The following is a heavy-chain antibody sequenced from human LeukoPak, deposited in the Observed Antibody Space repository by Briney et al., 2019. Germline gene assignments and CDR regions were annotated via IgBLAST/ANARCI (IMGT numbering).Heavy chain of an antibody. D-gene: IGHD6-19*01. V-gene: IGHV3-21*01. CDR3: ARGASVVAGNDNAFDT. CDR1: GFTFSSYS. Sequence: GGSLRLSCAASGFTFSSYSMDWVRQAPGKGLEWVSSISTSSSYIYYADSVKGRFTISRDNAKKSLYLQMNSLRADDTAVYYCARGASVVAGNDNAFDTWGQGTMVTVSS. CDR2: ISTSSSYI. J-gene: IGHJ3*02.